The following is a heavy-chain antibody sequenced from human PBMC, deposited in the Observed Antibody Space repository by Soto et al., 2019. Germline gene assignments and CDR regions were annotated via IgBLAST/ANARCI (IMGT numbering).Heavy chain of an antibody. Sequence: QVQLQESGPGLVKPSQTLSLTCTVSGGSISSGGYYWSWIRQHPGKGLEWIGYIYYSGSTYYNPSLKSRVTITVDTTKNQFSLKLSSVTAADTAVYYCARSQLEVPGSLDYWGQGTLVTVSS. V-gene: IGHV4-31*03. CDR1: GGSISSGGYY. D-gene: IGHD1-1*01. CDR2: IYYSGST. CDR3: ARSQLEVPGSLDY. J-gene: IGHJ4*02.